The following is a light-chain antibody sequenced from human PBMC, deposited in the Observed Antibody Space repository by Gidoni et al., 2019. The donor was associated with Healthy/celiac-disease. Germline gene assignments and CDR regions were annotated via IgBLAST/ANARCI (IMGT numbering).Light chain of an antibody. CDR2: GAS. CDR1: QSVSSN. V-gene: IGKV3-15*01. J-gene: IGKJ2*01. CDR3: QQYNNGPYT. Sequence: ILITHSPATLSVSPGERATLSCRASQSVSSNLAWYQQKPGQAPRLLIYGASTRATGIPARFSGSGSGTEFTLTISSLQSEDFAVYYCQQYNNGPYTFXQXTKLEIK.